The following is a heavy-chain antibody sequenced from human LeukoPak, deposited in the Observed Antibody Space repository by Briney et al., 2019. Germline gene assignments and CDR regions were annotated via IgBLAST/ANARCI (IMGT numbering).Heavy chain of an antibody. CDR2: INQDGNEK. Sequence: GSLRLSCAGSGFNFNSHWWNWVRQAPSKGPEWVTNINQDGNEKYYAGSVKGRFTVSRDNVKKSVYLQMDNVRADDTGVYYCARDANLRGYNSWFDPWGQGTLVTVS. CDR1: GFNFNSHW. CDR3: ARDANLRGYNSWFDP. J-gene: IGHJ5*02. V-gene: IGHV3-7*01. D-gene: IGHD2/OR15-2a*01.